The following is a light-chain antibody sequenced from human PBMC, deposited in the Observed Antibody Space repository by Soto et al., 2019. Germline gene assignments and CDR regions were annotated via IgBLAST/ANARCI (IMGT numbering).Light chain of an antibody. Sequence: EIVLTQSPATLSLSPGERATLSCRASQSVSSYLAWYQQKPGQAPRLLIYDASNRATGIPARFSGSGSGTDFTLTISSLEPDDSVVYYCQQRSNWPLTFGGGTKVEIK. CDR2: DAS. CDR3: QQRSNWPLT. V-gene: IGKV3-11*01. CDR1: QSVSSY. J-gene: IGKJ4*01.